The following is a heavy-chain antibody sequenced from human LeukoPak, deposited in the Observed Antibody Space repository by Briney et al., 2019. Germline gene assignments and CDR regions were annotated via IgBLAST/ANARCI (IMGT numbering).Heavy chain of an antibody. CDR3: ARDQRNSGILDY. CDR2: INHSGST. CDR1: GGSFSDYS. J-gene: IGHJ4*02. V-gene: IGHV4-34*01. D-gene: IGHD6-19*01. Sequence: SETLSLTCAVYGGSFSDYSWNWIRQPPGKGLAWIGEINHSGSTNYNPSPKSRVTISVDTSKNQFSLKLSSVTAADTAVYYCARDQRNSGILDYWGQGTLVTVSS.